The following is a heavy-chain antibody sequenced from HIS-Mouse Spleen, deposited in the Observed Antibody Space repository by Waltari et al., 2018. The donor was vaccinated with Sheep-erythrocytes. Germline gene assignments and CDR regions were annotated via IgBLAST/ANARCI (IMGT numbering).Heavy chain of an antibody. CDR3: ARAPYSSSSGAIVDY. D-gene: IGHD6-6*01. Sequence: QVQLQQWGAGLLKPSETLSLTCAVYGGSFSGYYWSWIRQPPGKGLEWIGEINHGVSTNYNPSLKSRVTISVDTSKNQFSLKLSSVTAADTAVYYCARAPYSSSSGAIVDYWGQGTLVTVSS. V-gene: IGHV4-34*01. CDR1: GGSFSGYY. CDR2: INHGVST. J-gene: IGHJ4*02.